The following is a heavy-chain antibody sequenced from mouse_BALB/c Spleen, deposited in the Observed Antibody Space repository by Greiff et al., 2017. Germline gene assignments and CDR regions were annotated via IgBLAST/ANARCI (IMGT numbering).Heavy chain of an antibody. J-gene: IGHJ3*01. CDR1: GFSLTGYG. V-gene: IGHV2-6-7*01. D-gene: IGHD6-1*01. Sequence: VQLQESGPGLVAPSQSLSITCTVSGFSLTGYGVNWVRQPPGEGLEWLGLIWGDGSTDYNSALKSRLSISKDNSKCQIFLKMNSLQTDDTARYFCVSSTDCVFSWFAYWGQGTLVTVSA. CDR2: IWGDGST. CDR3: VSSTDCVFSWFAY.